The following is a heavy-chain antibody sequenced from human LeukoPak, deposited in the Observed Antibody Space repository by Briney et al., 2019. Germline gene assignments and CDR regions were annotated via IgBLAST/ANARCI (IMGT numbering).Heavy chain of an antibody. Sequence: GGSLRLSCAASGFTFSYYGMHWVRQPPGKGLEWVAFIRYTASDKYYADSVKGRFTISRDNSKNTLYLQMNSLRAEDTAVYYCARLGIAAAGGAFYIWGQGTMVTVSS. CDR3: ARLGIAAAGGAFYI. CDR2: IRYTASDK. D-gene: IGHD6-13*01. V-gene: IGHV3-30*02. J-gene: IGHJ3*02. CDR1: GFTFSYYG.